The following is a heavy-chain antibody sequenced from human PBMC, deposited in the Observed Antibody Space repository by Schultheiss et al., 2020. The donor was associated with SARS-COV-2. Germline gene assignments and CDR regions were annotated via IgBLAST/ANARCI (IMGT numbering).Heavy chain of an antibody. CDR3: ASRGELLPSFFFDY. J-gene: IGHJ4*02. D-gene: IGHD1-26*01. CDR1: GYSISSGYY. Sequence: SETLSLTCAVSGYSISSGYYWGWIRQPPGKGLEWIGSIYHSGSTYYNPSLKSRVTISVDTSKNQFSLKLSSVTAADTAVYYCASRGELLPSFFFDYWGQGTLVTVSS. CDR2: IYHSGST. V-gene: IGHV4-38-2*01.